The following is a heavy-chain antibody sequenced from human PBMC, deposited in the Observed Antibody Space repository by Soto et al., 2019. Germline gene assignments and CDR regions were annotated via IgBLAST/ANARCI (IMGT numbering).Heavy chain of an antibody. V-gene: IGHV1-8*01. CDR3: VRMRFGESNKPTNWFDP. CDR2: MNPNSANT. CDR1: GYTFTSND. J-gene: IGHJ5*02. D-gene: IGHD3-10*01. Sequence: QVQLVQSGAEVQKPGASVKVSCKASGYTFTSNDINWVRQAAGQGLEWMGWMNPNSANTGYAQKFQGRVTMTRNTSINTAYMELSSLTSDDTAVYYGVRMRFGESNKPTNWFDPWGRGTLVTVSS.